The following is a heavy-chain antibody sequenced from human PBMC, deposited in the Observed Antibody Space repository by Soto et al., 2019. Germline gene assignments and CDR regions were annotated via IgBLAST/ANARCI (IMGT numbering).Heavy chain of an antibody. CDR1: GFTFDDYA. Sequence: EVQLVESGGGLVQPGRSLRLSCAASGFTFDDYAMHWVRQAPGKGLEWVSGISWNSGSIGYADSVKGRFTISRDNAKNSLYLQMNRLRAEDTALYYCARGYCSSTSCQPLDYWGQGTLVTVSS. CDR2: ISWNSGSI. CDR3: ARGYCSSTSCQPLDY. J-gene: IGHJ4*02. V-gene: IGHV3-9*01. D-gene: IGHD2-2*01.